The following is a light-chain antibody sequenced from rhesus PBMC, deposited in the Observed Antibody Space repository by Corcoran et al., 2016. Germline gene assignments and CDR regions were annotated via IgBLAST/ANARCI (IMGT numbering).Light chain of an antibody. CDR3: QHGYGTPRT. J-gene: IGKJ1*01. CDR2: KAS. CDR1: ENVNNY. Sequence: DIQMTQSPSSLSASVGDRVTITCRASENVNNYLNWYQQKPGKAPKLLIYKASTLQSGVPSMFIGSGSCNDYTFTISILQPEEVSTYYCQHGYGTPRTFGQGTKVEIK. V-gene: IGKV1-74*01.